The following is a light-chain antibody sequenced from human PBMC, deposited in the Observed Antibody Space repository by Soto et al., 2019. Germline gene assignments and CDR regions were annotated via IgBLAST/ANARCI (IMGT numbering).Light chain of an antibody. CDR1: SSDVGSYNS. J-gene: IGLJ1*01. CDR2: DVS. Sequence: QSALAQPASVSGCPGQSIAISCTRTSSDVGSYNSVSWYQQYPGKAPTLMIHDVSDRPSGVSNRFSGSKSGNTASLTISGLQAEDEADYYCSSFTSSSSYVFGSGTKVTVL. CDR3: SSFTSSSSYV. V-gene: IGLV2-14*03.